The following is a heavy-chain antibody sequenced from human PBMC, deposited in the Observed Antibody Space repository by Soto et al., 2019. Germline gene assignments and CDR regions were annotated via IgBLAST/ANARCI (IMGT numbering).Heavy chain of an antibody. V-gene: IGHV3-23*01. D-gene: IGHD3-22*01. CDR3: AKEPQHYYDSSGSNSFFDC. Sequence: EVQLLESGGGLVQPGGSLRLSCAGSGFTFSSYAMSWVRQAPGKGLEWVSGISGSGGSTYYADSVQGRFTISRDNSKNTLYLQMNSLRAEDTAVYYCAKEPQHYYDSSGSNSFFDCWGQGTLVTVSS. J-gene: IGHJ4*02. CDR2: ISGSGGST. CDR1: GFTFSSYA.